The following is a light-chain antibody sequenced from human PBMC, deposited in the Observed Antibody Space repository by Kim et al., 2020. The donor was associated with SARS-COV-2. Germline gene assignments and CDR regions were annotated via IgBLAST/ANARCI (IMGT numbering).Light chain of an antibody. Sequence: QSITISCTGTSSDVGTYNLFSWYQQNPGKAPKLMIDEVNKRPSGVPNRFSGSKSGNTASLTISGLQAEDEADYYCCSYAGSSTSVFGTGTKVTVL. V-gene: IGLV2-23*02. CDR3: CSYAGSSTSV. CDR1: SSDVGTYNL. J-gene: IGLJ1*01. CDR2: EVN.